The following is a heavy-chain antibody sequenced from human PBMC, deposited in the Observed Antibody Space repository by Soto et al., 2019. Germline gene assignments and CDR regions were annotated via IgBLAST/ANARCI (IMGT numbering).Heavy chain of an antibody. Sequence: EVQLVESGGGLVQPGGSLRLSCAASGFSFSTYWMSWVRQAPGKGLEWVANIDQGGGEKYYGDSVRGRFTISRDNAKNSRYLQMNRLREEDTARYYCAVGGNWFDPWCQGTMGSV. CDR2: IDQGGGEK. D-gene: IGHD1-1*01. CDR1: GFSFSTYW. CDR3: AVGGNWFDP. J-gene: IGHJ5*02. V-gene: IGHV3-7*05.